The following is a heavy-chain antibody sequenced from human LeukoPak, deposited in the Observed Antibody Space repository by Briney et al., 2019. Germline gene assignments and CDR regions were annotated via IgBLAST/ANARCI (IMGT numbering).Heavy chain of an antibody. CDR1: GYMFTSYG. J-gene: IGHJ4*02. Sequence: ASVKVSCKASGYMFTSYGLNWVRQAPGQGLEWMGWINTNTGNPTYAQGFTGRFVFSLGTSVSTAYLQISSLKAEGTAVYYCARVLAMVRGAPFDYWGQGTLVTVSP. CDR3: ARVLAMVRGAPFDY. D-gene: IGHD3-10*01. CDR2: INTNTGNP. V-gene: IGHV7-4-1*02.